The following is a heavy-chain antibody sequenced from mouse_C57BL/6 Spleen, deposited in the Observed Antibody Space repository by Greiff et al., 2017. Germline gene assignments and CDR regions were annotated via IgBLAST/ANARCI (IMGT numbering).Heavy chain of an antibody. V-gene: IGHV1-4*01. CDR2: INPSSGYT. CDR1: GYTFTSYT. CDR3: ASWELGLFAY. J-gene: IGHJ3*01. Sequence: QVQLKESGAELARPGASVKMSCKASGYTFTSYTMHWVKQRPGQGLEWIGYINPSSGYTTYNQKFKDKATLTADKSSSTAYMQLSSLTSEDSAVYYCASWELGLFAYWGQGTLVTVSA. D-gene: IGHD4-1*01.